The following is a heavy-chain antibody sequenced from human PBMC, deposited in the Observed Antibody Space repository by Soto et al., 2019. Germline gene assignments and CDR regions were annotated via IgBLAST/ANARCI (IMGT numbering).Heavy chain of an antibody. CDR3: ERLGHRYGDYFNLNY. J-gene: IGHJ4*02. V-gene: IGHV5-51*01. CDR2: IYPGDSDT. D-gene: IGHD4-17*01. CDR1: GYSFTSYW. Sequence: PGESLKISCKGSGYSFTSYWIGWVRQMPGKGLEWMGIIYPGDSDTRYSPSFQGQVTISADKSISTAYLQWSSLRASDTAMYYCERLGHRYGDYFNLNYWGQGTLVTVSS.